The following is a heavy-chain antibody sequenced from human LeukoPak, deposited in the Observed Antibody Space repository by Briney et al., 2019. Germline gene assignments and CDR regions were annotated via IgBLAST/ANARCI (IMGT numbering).Heavy chain of an antibody. CDR1: GFTFTTYW. D-gene: IGHD3-16*01. J-gene: IGHJ4*02. Sequence: GGSLRLSCVASGFTFTTYWMHWVRQAPGKGLVWVSRINGDGSNSNYADSVKGRFTISRDNARNTLYLQMNGMRAEDTALYYCARTSPTSHFDFWGQGTLVTVSS. CDR3: ARTSPTSHFDF. V-gene: IGHV3-74*01. CDR2: INGDGSNS.